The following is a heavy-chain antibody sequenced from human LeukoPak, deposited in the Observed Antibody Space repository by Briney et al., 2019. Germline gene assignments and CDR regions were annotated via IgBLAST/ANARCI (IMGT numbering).Heavy chain of an antibody. CDR2: IIPILGIA. CDR1: GGTFSSYT. CDR3: ARENGYSGYDWVFDY. D-gene: IGHD5-12*01. Sequence: SVKVSCKASGGTFSSYTISWVRQAPGQGLEWMGRIIPILGIANYAQKFRGRVTITADKSTSTAYMELSSLRSEDTAVYYCARENGYSGYDWVFDYWGQGTLVTVSS. V-gene: IGHV1-69*04. J-gene: IGHJ4*02.